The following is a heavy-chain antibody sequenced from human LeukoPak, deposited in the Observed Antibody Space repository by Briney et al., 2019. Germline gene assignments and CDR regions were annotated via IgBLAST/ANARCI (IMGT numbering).Heavy chain of an antibody. V-gene: IGHV3-23*01. J-gene: IGHJ4*02. D-gene: IGHD5-18*01. CDR3: AKAKTQAMVLPGNY. CDR1: GFTFSNYA. Sequence: GGSLRLSCAASGFTFSNYAMSWVRQAPGKGLEWVSAISGSGDTTYYADSVKGRFTISRDNSKNTLYLQMNSLRADDTAVYYCAKAKTQAMVLPGNYWGQGTLVTVSS. CDR2: ISGSGDTT.